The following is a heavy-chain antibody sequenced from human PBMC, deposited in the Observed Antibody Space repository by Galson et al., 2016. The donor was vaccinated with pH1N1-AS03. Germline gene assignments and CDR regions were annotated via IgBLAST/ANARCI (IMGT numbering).Heavy chain of an antibody. V-gene: IGHV1-3*01. CDR1: GYTFISYV. CDR2: INAGNGNT. Sequence: SGYTFISYVMHWVRQAPGQRLEWMGWINAGNGNTTYSQSFQGRVTITRDTSASKAYMELSSLGSEDTAVYYCARGRGSYGMDVWGQGTTVTVSS. CDR3: ARGRGSYGMDV. D-gene: IGHD1-26*01. J-gene: IGHJ6*02.